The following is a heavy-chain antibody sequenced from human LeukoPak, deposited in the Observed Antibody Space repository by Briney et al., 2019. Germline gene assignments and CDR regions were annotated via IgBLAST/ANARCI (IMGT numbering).Heavy chain of an antibody. CDR1: GYTLTELS. CDR3: ASRNNWNGVAFDY. Sequence: ASVKVSCKVSGYTLTELSMHWVRQAPGKGLEWMGGFDPEDGETIYAQKFQGRVTITADESTSTAYMELSSLRSEDTAVYYCASRNNWNGVAFDYWGQGTLVTVSS. J-gene: IGHJ4*02. CDR2: FDPEDGET. D-gene: IGHD1-20*01. V-gene: IGHV1-24*01.